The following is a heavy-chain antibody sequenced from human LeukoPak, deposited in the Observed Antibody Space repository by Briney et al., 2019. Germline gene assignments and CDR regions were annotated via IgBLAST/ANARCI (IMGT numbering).Heavy chain of an antibody. CDR1: GFTVSSNY. J-gene: IGHJ5*02. CDR3: ARASSGWENWFDP. Sequence: PGGSLRLSCAASGFTVSSNYMSWVRQAPGKGLEWVSVIYSGGSTYYADSVKGRFTISRDNSKNTLYLQMNSLRAEDTAVYYCARASSGWENWFDPWGQGTPVTVSS. CDR2: IYSGGST. V-gene: IGHV3-53*01. D-gene: IGHD6-19*01.